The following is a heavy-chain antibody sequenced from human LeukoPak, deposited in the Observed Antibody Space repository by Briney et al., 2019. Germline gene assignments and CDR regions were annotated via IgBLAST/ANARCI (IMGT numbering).Heavy chain of an antibody. CDR2: IYYSGNP. D-gene: IGHD1-1*01. CDR3: ARRDFGTTGTGAFDI. J-gene: IGHJ3*02. V-gene: IGHV4-39*01. CDR1: GGSLNSSSYH. Sequence: SETLSLPRPVSGGSLNSSSYHWGWTRPPPGKGLEWVGCIYYSGNPYYNPPLKSLVTISVDTSKNQFSLKLSSVTAADTAVYYCARRDFGTTGTGAFDIWGQGTMVTVSS.